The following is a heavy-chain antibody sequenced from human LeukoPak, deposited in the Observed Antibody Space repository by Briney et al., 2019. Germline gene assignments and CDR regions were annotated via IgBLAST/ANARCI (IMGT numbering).Heavy chain of an antibody. CDR1: GFTFSTYG. D-gene: IGHD1-14*01. Sequence: PGGSLRLSCAASGFTFSTYGMNWVRQAPGKGLEWVSVISGSGGNTYYADSVKGRFTISRDNPKNTLYLQMNSLRAEDTAVYYCAKEYSVRNQFDHWGQGTLVAVSS. J-gene: IGHJ4*02. CDR2: ISGSGGNT. CDR3: AKEYSVRNQFDH. V-gene: IGHV3-23*01.